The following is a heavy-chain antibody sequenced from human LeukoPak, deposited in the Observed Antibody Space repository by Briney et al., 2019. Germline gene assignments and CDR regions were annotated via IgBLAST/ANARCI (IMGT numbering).Heavy chain of an antibody. CDR1: GFTLSIYV. D-gene: IGHD3-10*01. CDR2: IWFDGSNK. V-gene: IGHV3-33*01. Sequence: GGSLRLSCGASGFTLSIYVMHWVRQAPGKGPEWVAVIWFDGSNKYYADSVKGRFTISRDNSKNTLYLQINSLRAEDTAVYYCARANYGSGSNYYYGLDVWGQGTTVTVSS. CDR3: ARANYGSGSNYYYGLDV. J-gene: IGHJ6*02.